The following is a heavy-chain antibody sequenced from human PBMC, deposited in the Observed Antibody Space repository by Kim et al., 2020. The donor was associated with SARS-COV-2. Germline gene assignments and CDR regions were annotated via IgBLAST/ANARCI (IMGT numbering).Heavy chain of an antibody. V-gene: IGHV3-30*18. Sequence: GGSLRLSCAASGFTFSTYGMHWVRQAPGKGLEWMAIISYDGSNEYYADSVKGLFTISRDNSKNTLYLQMNSLRAEDTAVYYCAKAFAELYSSYYYGMDVWGQGTTVTVSS. CDR1: GFTFSTYG. CDR2: ISYDGSNE. CDR3: AKAFAELYSSYYYGMDV. J-gene: IGHJ6*02. D-gene: IGHD3-10*01.